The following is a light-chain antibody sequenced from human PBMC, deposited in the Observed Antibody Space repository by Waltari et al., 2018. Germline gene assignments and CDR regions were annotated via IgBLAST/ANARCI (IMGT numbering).Light chain of an antibody. J-gene: IGLJ3*02. CDR3: CSYAGFSWV. V-gene: IGLV2-11*01. CDR1: NRDVGGYTY. Sequence: QSALTQPRSVSGPPGPSVTISCTGTNRDVGGYTYFSWYQLHPGKAPKLMIYDVTKRPSGVSDRFSGSKSGNTASLTISGLQTDDEADYYCCSYAGFSWVFGGGTELTVL. CDR2: DVT.